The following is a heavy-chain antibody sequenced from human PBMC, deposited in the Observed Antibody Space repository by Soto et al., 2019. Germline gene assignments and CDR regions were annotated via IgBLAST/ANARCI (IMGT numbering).Heavy chain of an antibody. Sequence: GGSLRLSCAASGFTFSSYAMSWVRQAPGKGLEWVSAISGSGGSTYYADSVKGRFTISRDNSKNTLYLQMNSLRAEDTAVYYCAKEEFTYSSGWYQTIPKYFQHWGQGTLVTVSS. CDR3: AKEEFTYSSGWYQTIPKYFQH. CDR1: GFTFSSYA. D-gene: IGHD6-19*01. J-gene: IGHJ1*01. V-gene: IGHV3-23*01. CDR2: ISGSGGST.